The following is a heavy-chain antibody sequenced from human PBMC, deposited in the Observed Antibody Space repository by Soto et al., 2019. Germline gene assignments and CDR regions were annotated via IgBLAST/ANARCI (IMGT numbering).Heavy chain of an antibody. CDR2: ISAYNGNT. D-gene: IGHD3-10*01. J-gene: IGHJ3*02. CDR1: GYTFTSYG. Sequence: ASVKVSCKASGYTFTSYGISWVRQAPGQGLEWMGWISAYNGNTNYAQKLQGRVTMTTDTSTSTAYMELRSLRSDDTAVYYCARDGRKLLWFGELPKPNAFDIWGQGTMVT. V-gene: IGHV1-18*04. CDR3: ARDGRKLLWFGELPKPNAFDI.